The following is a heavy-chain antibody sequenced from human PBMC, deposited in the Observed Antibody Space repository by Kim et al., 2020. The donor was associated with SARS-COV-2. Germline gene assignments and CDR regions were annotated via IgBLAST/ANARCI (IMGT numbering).Heavy chain of an antibody. CDR1: GFTFSNYW. CDR3: AGTSVGGYEY. CDR2: INSDGTNI. Sequence: GGSLRLSCAASGFTFSNYWMHWVRQAPGEGLVWVSHINSDGTNIRYADSVKGRFTISRDNAKNTLYLQMNSLRAEDTAVYYCAGTSVGGYEYWGQGSLVTVSS. D-gene: IGHD3-10*01. V-gene: IGHV3-74*01. J-gene: IGHJ4*02.